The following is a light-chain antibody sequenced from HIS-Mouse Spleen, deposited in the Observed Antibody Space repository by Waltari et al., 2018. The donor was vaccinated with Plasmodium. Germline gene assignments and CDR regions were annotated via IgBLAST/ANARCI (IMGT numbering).Light chain of an antibody. V-gene: IGKV3-15*01. J-gene: IGKJ3*01. CDR3: QQYNNWSFT. Sequence: EKVMTQSPATLSVSPGERAPLSCRASQSVSSNLAWYQQKPGQAPRLLIYGASTRATGIPARFSGSGSGTEFTLTISSLQSEDFAVYYCQQYNNWSFTFGPGTKVDIK. CDR2: GAS. CDR1: QSVSSN.